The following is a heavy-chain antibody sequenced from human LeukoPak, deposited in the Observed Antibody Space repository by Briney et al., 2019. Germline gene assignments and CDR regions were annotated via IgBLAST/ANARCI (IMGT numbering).Heavy chain of an antibody. CDR2: ISSSSSTI. J-gene: IGHJ4*02. D-gene: IGHD3-10*01. CDR3: ARDHPSDYYYGSGSQIDY. Sequence: PGGSLRLSCAASGFTFSSYSMNWVRQAPGKGLEWVSYISSSSSTIYYADSVKGRFTISRDNAKNSLYLQMNSLRAEDTAVYYCARDHPSDYYYGSGSQIDYWGQGTLVTVSS. CDR1: GFTFSSYS. V-gene: IGHV3-48*04.